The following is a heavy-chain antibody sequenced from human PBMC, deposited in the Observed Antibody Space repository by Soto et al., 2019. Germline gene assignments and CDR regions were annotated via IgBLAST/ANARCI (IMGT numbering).Heavy chain of an antibody. D-gene: IGHD3-10*01. Sequence: QVQLVQSGAEVKKPGASVKVSCKASGYTFTSYDINWVRQATGQGLEWMGWMNPNSGNTGYAQKFQGRVTITADESTSTAYMELSSLSSEDTAVYYCARCYYYGSGSYYYYYYGMDVWGQGTTVTVSS. CDR3: ARCYYYGSGSYYYYYYGMDV. CDR2: MNPNSGNT. V-gene: IGHV1-8*01. J-gene: IGHJ6*02. CDR1: GYTFTSYD.